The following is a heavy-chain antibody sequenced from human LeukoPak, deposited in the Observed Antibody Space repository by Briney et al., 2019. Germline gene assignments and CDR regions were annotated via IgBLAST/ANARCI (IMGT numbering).Heavy chain of an antibody. CDR3: AKRGVL. CDR1: GGTFSSYA. V-gene: IGHV3-23*01. J-gene: IGHJ4*02. D-gene: IGHD3-10*01. Sequence: ASVKVSCKASGGTFSSYAMNWVRQAPGKGLEWVSAISGSGSSTYYADSVKGRFTISRDNSKNTLYLQMNSLRAEDTAVYYCAKRGVLWGQGTLVTVSS. CDR2: ISGSGSST.